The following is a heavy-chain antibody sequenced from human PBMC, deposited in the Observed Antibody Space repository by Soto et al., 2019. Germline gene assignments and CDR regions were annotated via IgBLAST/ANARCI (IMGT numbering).Heavy chain of an antibody. D-gene: IGHD3-10*01. V-gene: IGHV5-51*01. CDR1: EYSFTSYW. CDR3: ARLDYGSGSHLYYFDY. J-gene: IGHJ4*02. Sequence: GESLKISCRGSEYSFTSYWIGWVRQMPGRGLEWMGIIHPRDSDTRYSPSFQGQVIISADMSISTAYLLWNSLKASDTAMYYCARLDYGSGSHLYYFDYWGQGTPVTVSS. CDR2: IHPRDSDT.